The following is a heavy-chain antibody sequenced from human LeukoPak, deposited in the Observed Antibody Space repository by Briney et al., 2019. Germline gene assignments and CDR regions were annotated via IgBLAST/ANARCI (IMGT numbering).Heavy chain of an antibody. CDR1: GYTFTSYA. V-gene: IGHV1-3*01. J-gene: IGHJ4*02. CDR2: INAGNGNT. D-gene: IGHD3-9*01. Sequence: ASVKVSCKASGYTFTSYAMHWVRQAPGQRLEWMGWINAGNGNTKYSQKFQGRVTITRDTSASTAYMELSSLRSEDTAVYYSARDYDILTGYYTFDYWGQGTLVTVSS. CDR3: ARDYDILTGYYTFDY.